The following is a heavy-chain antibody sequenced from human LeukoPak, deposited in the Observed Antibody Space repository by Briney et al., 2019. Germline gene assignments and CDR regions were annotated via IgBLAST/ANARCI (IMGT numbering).Heavy chain of an antibody. V-gene: IGHV4-4*02. Sequence: KSSGTLSLTCDVSDVSIGSSNRWSWVRQPPGKGLEWIGEIHHSGSTSYNPSLKSRVTMSIDKSKNQFSLNLNSVTAADTAVYYCARGLGSGWSTLDFWGQGTLVTVSS. D-gene: IGHD6-19*01. J-gene: IGHJ4*02. CDR3: ARGLGSGWSTLDF. CDR1: DVSIGSSNR. CDR2: IHHSGST.